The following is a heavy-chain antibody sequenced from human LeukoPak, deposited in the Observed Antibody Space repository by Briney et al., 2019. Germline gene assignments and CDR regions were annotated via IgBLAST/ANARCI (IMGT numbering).Heavy chain of an antibody. CDR1: GGSISSYY. CDR2: IYYSGST. CDR3: ARGTAYHDYVWGSYSALGNFDY. D-gene: IGHD3-16*01. J-gene: IGHJ4*02. V-gene: IGHV4-59*01. Sequence: PSGTLSLTCTVSGGSISSYYWSWIRQPPGKGLEWIGYIYYSGSTNYNPSLKSRVTISVDTSKNQFSLKLSSVTAADTAVYYCARGTAYHDYVWGSYSALGNFDYWGQGTLVTVSS.